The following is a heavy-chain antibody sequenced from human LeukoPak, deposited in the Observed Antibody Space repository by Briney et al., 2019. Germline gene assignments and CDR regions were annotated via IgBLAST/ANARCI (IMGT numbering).Heavy chain of an antibody. CDR2: IIPIFGTA. D-gene: IGHD4-23*01. CDR3: ARVGGNSYYYYYMDV. Sequence: ASVKVSCKVSGYTLTELSMHWVRQAPGKGLEWMGGIIPIFGTANYAQKFQGRVTITADESTSTAYMELSSLRSEDTAVYYCARVGGNSYYYYYMDVWGKGTTVTVSS. CDR1: GYTLTELS. V-gene: IGHV1-69*13. J-gene: IGHJ6*03.